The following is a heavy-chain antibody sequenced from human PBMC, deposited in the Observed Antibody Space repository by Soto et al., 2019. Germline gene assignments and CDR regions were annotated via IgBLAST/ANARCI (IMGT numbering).Heavy chain of an antibody. CDR1: GFTFSGSA. D-gene: IGHD3-22*01. Sequence: GGSLRLSCAASGFTFSGSAMHWVRQASGKGLEWVGRIRSKANSYATAYAASVKGRFTISRDDSKNTAYLQMNSLKTEDTAAYYCFMIVVVTYGSFAYWGQGTLVTVSS. J-gene: IGHJ4*02. CDR2: IRSKANSYAT. CDR3: FMIVVVTYGSFAY. V-gene: IGHV3-73*01.